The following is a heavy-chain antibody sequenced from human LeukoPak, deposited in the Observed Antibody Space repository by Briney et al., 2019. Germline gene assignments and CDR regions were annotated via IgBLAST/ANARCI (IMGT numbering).Heavy chain of an antibody. CDR3: AASPGIEAFDI. Sequence: SVKVSCNASGFTFTSSAMQWVRQERGQRLEWIGWIVFGSGNTNYAQKFQERVTITRDMSTSTAYLELSSLRSEDTAVYYCAASPGIEAFDIWGQGTMVTVSS. D-gene: IGHD3-10*01. V-gene: IGHV1-58*02. CDR2: IVFGSGNT. CDR1: GFTFTSSA. J-gene: IGHJ3*02.